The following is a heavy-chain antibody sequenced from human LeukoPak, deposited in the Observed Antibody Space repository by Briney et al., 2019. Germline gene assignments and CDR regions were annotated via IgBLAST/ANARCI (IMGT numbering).Heavy chain of an antibody. V-gene: IGHV4-4*07. CDR1: GGSISSYY. Sequence: PSETLSLTCTVSGGSISSYYWSWIRQPAGKGLEWIGRIYTSGSTNYNPSLKSRVTVSVDTSKNQFSLRLSSVTAADTAVYYCARDNYYDSSGYYSFDYWGQGTLVTVSS. CDR2: IYTSGST. CDR3: ARDNYYDSSGYYSFDY. J-gene: IGHJ4*02. D-gene: IGHD3-22*01.